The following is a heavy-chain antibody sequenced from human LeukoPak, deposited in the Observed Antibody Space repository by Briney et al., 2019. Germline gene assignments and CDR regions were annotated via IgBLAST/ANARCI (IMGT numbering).Heavy chain of an antibody. J-gene: IGHJ4*02. Sequence: SQTLSLTCAISGDSVSSNNGAWNWIRQSPSRGLEWLGRTYYRSRWYNDYAESMKGRITINPDTSKNQFSLQLNSVTPEDTAVYYCARDLGNSGWYTFDYWGQGTLVTVSS. V-gene: IGHV6-1*01. CDR3: ARDLGNSGWYTFDY. CDR2: TYYRSRWYN. D-gene: IGHD6-19*01. CDR1: GDSVSSNNGA.